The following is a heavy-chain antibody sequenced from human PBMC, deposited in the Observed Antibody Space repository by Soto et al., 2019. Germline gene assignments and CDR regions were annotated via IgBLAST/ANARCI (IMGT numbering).Heavy chain of an antibody. CDR2: INPNSGGT. V-gene: IGHV1-2*04. J-gene: IGHJ6*02. CDR3: ARELYYYDSSGYGRGRYYYYGMDV. CDR1: GYTFTGYY. D-gene: IGHD3-22*01. Sequence: ASVKVSCKASGYTFTGYYMHWVRQCAGQGLEWMGWINPNSGGTNYAQKFQGWVTMTRDTSISTAYMELSRLRSDDTAVYYCARELYYYDSSGYGRGRYYYYGMDVWGQGTTVTVSS.